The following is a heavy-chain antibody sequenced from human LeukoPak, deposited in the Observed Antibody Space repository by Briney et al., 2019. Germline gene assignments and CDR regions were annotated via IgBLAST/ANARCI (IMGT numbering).Heavy chain of an antibody. CDR3: ARVLAVAGTLSVYYYYYMDV. J-gene: IGHJ6*03. V-gene: IGHV4-59*01. Sequence: SETLSLTCTVSGGSISSYYWSWIRQPPGKGLEWIGYIYYSGSTNYNPSLKSRVTISVDTSKNQFSLKLSSVTAADTAVYYCARVLAVAGTLSVYYYYYMDVWGKGTTVTISS. CDR1: GGSISSYY. D-gene: IGHD6-19*01. CDR2: IYYSGST.